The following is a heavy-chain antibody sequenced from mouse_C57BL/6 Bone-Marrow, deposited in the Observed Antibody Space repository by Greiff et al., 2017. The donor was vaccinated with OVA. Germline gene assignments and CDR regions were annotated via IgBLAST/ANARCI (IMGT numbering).Heavy chain of an antibody. CDR1: GYTFTSYG. D-gene: IGHD1-1*01. V-gene: IGHV1-81*01. J-gene: IGHJ2*01. Sequence: QVQLKQSGAELARPGASVKLSCKASGYTFTSYGISWVKQRTGQGLEWIGEIYPRSGNTYYNEKFKGKATLTADKSSSTAYMELRSLTSEDSAVYFCARRDYGSSYDMYYFDYWGQGTTRTVSS. CDR3: ARRDYGSSYDMYYFDY. CDR2: IYPRSGNT.